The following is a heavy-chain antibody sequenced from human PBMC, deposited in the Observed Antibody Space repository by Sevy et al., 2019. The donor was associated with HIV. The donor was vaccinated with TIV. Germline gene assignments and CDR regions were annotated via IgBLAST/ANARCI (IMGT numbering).Heavy chain of an antibody. J-gene: IGHJ4*02. Sequence: SETLSLTCTVSGGSVTSADNSWGWFRQPPGKGLEWIGCIYNSEQTYYNPSLKSRVTISVDASQNLFSLKLTSGTAAVTAVYYCAQGLAATALFHSWGQGTLVTVSS. CDR1: GGSVTSADNS. D-gene: IGHD1-26*01. V-gene: IGHV4-39*02. CDR3: AQGLAATALFHS. CDR2: IYNSEQT.